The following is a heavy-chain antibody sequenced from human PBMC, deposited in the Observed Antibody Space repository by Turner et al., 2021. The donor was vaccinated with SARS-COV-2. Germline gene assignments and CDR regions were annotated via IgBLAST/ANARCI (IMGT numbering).Heavy chain of an antibody. CDR2: ISSDGSNK. V-gene: IGHV3-30*18. Sequence: QVQLVGSGGGLVQPGRSLRPSCAASGFTFSSYGMHWVRQAPGKGLEWMAVISSDGSNKYYADSVKGRFTISRDNSKNTLYLQMSSLRAEDTAVYYCAKCGYQYYHYYYMDVWGKGTTVTVSS. J-gene: IGHJ6*03. CDR1: GFTFSSYG. CDR3: AKCGYQYYHYYYMDV. D-gene: IGHD6-25*01.